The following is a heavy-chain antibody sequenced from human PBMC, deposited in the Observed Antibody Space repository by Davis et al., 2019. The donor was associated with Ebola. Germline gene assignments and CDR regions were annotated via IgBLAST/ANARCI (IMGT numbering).Heavy chain of an antibody. J-gene: IGHJ6*02. CDR1: GGSISSYY. CDR2: MYYSGST. Sequence: MPSETLSLTCTVSGGSISSYYWSWIRQPPGKGLEWIGYMYYSGSTYYNPSLKRRVTISVDTSKIQFSLKLSSVTAADTAVYYCARGSSSWLYYGMDVWGQGTTVTVSS. CDR3: ARGSSSWLYYGMDV. D-gene: IGHD6-13*01. V-gene: IGHV4-59*12.